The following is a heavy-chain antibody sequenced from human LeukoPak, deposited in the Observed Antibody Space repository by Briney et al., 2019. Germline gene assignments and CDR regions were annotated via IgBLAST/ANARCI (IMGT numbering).Heavy chain of an antibody. Sequence: GGSLRLSCAASGFTFSSYAMSWVRQAPGKGLEWVSAISGSGGSTYYADSVKGRFTISRDNSKNTLYLQMNSLRVEDTAVYYCATRGGYYDSSGYYLALDYWGQGTLVTVSS. CDR3: ATRGGYYDSSGYYLALDY. CDR2: ISGSGGST. D-gene: IGHD3-22*01. CDR1: GFTFSSYA. V-gene: IGHV3-23*01. J-gene: IGHJ4*02.